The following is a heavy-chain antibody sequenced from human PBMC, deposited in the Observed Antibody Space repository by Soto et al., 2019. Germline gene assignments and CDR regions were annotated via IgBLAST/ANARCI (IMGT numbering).Heavy chain of an antibody. CDR2: VYSNGNT. Sequence: QVQLQESGPGLVKPSQTLSLTCTVSDDSLTTNKYAWTWIRQNPEKGLEWIGYVYSNGNTRSSPSLKNRVSMSVETSKSHFSLRLSSVTAADTAVYFCARASYFRPSGSYYFVSWGQGTLVTV. CDR3: ARASYFRPSGSYYFVS. J-gene: IGHJ4*02. D-gene: IGHD3-10*01. V-gene: IGHV4-31*03. CDR1: DDSLTTNKYA.